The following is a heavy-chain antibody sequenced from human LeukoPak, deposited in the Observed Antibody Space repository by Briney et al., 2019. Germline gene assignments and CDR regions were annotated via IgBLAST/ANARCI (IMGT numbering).Heavy chain of an antibody. CDR3: ARSYYYDSSGFADY. D-gene: IGHD3-22*01. V-gene: IGHV1-18*01. CDR1: GYTFTSYG. CDR2: ISAYNGNT. Sequence: ASVKVSCKASGYTFTSYGISWVRQAPGQGLEWMGWISAYNGNTNYAQKLQGRVTMTTDTSTSTAYMELRSLRSDDTAVYYCARSYYYDSSGFADYWGQGTLVTVSS. J-gene: IGHJ4*02.